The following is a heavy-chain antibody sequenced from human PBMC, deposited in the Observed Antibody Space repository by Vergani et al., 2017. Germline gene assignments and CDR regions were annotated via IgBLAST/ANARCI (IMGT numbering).Heavy chain of an antibody. J-gene: IGHJ4*02. Sequence: EVQLVESGGGLVKPGGSLRLSCAASGFTFSSYAMSWVRQAPGKGLEWVSAISGSGGSTYYADSVKGRFTISRDNSKNTLYLQMNSLRAEDTAVYYCAGRYCTNGVCYSATDYWGQGTLVTVSS. D-gene: IGHD2-8*01. CDR1: GFTFSSYA. V-gene: IGHV3-23*04. CDR3: AGRYCTNGVCYSATDY. CDR2: ISGSGGST.